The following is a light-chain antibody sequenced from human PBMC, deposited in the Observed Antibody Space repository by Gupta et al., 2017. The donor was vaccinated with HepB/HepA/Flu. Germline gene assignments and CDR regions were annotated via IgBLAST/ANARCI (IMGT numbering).Light chain of an antibody. V-gene: IGKV3-20*01. CDR1: QIIGSKY. Sequence: EIVLTQSPGTLSLSPGERATLSCRASQIIGSKYLAWYQQRPGQAPRLLMYGASSRATGISDRFSGSGSGTDFTLTISILAPEDFAVYYCQQYGNPPWTFGQGTKVEIK. J-gene: IGKJ1*01. CDR3: QQYGNPPWT. CDR2: GAS.